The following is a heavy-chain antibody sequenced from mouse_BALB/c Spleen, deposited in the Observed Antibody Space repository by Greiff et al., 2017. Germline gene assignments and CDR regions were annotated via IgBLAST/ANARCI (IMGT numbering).Heavy chain of an antibody. D-gene: IGHD1-1*01. CDR2: ISYDGSN. CDR1: GYSITSGYY. CDR3: ARIHYYYDSSYWYFDV. V-gene: IGHV3-6*02. Sequence: EVQLQESGPGLVKPSQSLSLTCSVTGYSITSGYYWNWIRQFPGNQLEWMGYISYDGSNNYNPSLKNRISITRDTSKNQFFLKLNSVTTEDTATYYCARIHYYYDSSYWYFDVWGAGTTVTVSS. J-gene: IGHJ1*01.